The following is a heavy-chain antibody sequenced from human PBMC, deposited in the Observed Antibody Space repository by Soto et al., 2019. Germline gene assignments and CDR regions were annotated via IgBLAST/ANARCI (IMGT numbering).Heavy chain of an antibody. CDR2: ISWNSGSI. Sequence: EVQLVESGGGLVQPGRSLRLSCAASGFTFDDYAMHWVRQAPGKGLEWVSGISWNSGSIGYADSVKGRFTISRDNAKNSLYLQMNSLRAEDTALYYCAKGIYSSGWYHMSLGYWGQGTLVTVSS. V-gene: IGHV3-9*01. J-gene: IGHJ4*02. CDR3: AKGIYSSGWYHMSLGY. D-gene: IGHD6-19*01. CDR1: GFTFDDYA.